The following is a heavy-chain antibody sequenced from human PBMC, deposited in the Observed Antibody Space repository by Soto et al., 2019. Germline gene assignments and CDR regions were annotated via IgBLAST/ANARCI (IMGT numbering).Heavy chain of an antibody. V-gene: IGHV4-59*12. J-gene: IGHJ4*02. D-gene: IGHD5-18*01. CDR3: ARAAGVDTAMVSFDY. CDR1: GGSITSYH. CDR2: TSYTGNT. Sequence: PSETLSLTCIVSGGSITSYHWSWIRQFPGKGLEWIAYTSYTGNTNYNPSLQSRVTISVDTSKNQFSLKLSSVTAADTAVYYCARAAGVDTAMVSFDYWGQGTLVTVSP.